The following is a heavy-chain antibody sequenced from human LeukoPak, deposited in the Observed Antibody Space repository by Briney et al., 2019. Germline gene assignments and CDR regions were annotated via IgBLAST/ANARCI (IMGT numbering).Heavy chain of an antibody. V-gene: IGHV3-30*04. CDR2: FTSDGSDK. J-gene: IGHJ3*02. Sequence: PGGSLRLSCAASGFTFSDYAMHWVRQAPGKGLEWVAVFTSDGSDKYYVDSVKGRFTISRDNSKNTLFLQMNSLRAEDTAVYYCVREDDAFDIWGQGTMVTLSS. CDR3: VREDDAFDI. CDR1: GFTFSDYA.